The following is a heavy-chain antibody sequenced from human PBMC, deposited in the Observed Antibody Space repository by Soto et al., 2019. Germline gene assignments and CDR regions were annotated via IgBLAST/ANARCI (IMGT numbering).Heavy chain of an antibody. CDR2: INHSGST. CDR3: AEGPASKEPRYYYYMDV. J-gene: IGHJ6*03. V-gene: IGHV4-34*01. Sequence: SETLSLTCAVYGGSFSGYYWSWIRQPPGKGLEWIGEINHSGSTNYNPSLKSRVTISVDTSKNQFSLKLSSVTAADTAVYYCAEGPASKEPRYYYYMDVWGKGTTVTVS. CDR1: GGSFSGYY. D-gene: IGHD2-2*01.